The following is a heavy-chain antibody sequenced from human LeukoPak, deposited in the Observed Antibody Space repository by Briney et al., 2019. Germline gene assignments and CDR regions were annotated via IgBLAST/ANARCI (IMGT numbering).Heavy chain of an antibody. CDR1: GYTLTELS. CDR3: ATDLGIVGAPGGSDAFDI. Sequence: VASVKVSCKVSGYTLTELSMHWVRQAPGKGLEWMGGFDPEDGETIYAQKFQGRVTMTEDTSTDTAYMELSSLRSEDTAVYYCATDLGIVGAPGGSDAFDIWGQGTMVTVSS. J-gene: IGHJ3*02. CDR2: FDPEDGET. V-gene: IGHV1-24*01. D-gene: IGHD1-26*01.